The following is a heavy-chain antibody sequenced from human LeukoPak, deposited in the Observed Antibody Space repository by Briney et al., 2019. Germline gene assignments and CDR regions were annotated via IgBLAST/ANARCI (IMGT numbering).Heavy chain of an antibody. Sequence: GGSLRLSCAASGFTVSSSYMSWVRQAPGKGLEWVSAISGSGGSTYYADSVKGRFTISRDNSKNTLYLQMNSLRAEDTAVYYCAKTVSSPHNWNVWDFDYWGQGTLVTVSS. CDR1: GFTVSSSY. CDR3: AKTVSSPHNWNVWDFDY. CDR2: ISGSGGST. D-gene: IGHD1-20*01. J-gene: IGHJ4*02. V-gene: IGHV3-23*01.